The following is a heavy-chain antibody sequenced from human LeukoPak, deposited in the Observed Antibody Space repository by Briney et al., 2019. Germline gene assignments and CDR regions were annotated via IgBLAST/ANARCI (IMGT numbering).Heavy chain of an antibody. CDR3: ARGREFYDSSGSDAFDI. J-gene: IGHJ3*02. CDR1: GYTFTGYY. V-gene: IGHV1-2*02. D-gene: IGHD3-22*01. Sequence: ASVKVSCKASGYTFTGYYMHWVRQAPGQGLEWMGWINPNSGGTNYAQKFQGRLTMTRDTSISTDYMELSRLRSDDTGVYYCARGREFYDSSGSDAFDIWGQGTMVTVSS. CDR2: INPNSGGT.